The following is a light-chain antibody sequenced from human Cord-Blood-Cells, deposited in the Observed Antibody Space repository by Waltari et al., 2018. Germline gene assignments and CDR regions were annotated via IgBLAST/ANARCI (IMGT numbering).Light chain of an antibody. CDR1: QSVSRN. CDR3: QQYNNWPQT. V-gene: IGKV3-15*01. J-gene: IGKJ1*01. Sequence: DIVMTQSPATLSVSPGERATLSCRASQSVSRNLAWYQQKPGQAPRLLIYGASTRATGIPARFSGSGSGTEVTLTISSLQSEDFAVYYCQQYNNWPQTFGQGTKVEIK. CDR2: GAS.